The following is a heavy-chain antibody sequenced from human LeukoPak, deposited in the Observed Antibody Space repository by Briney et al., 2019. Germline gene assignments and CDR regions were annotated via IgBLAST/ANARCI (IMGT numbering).Heavy chain of an antibody. CDR2: ISSSGSSI. CDR1: GFTFSDYY. Sequence: GGSLRLSCAASGFTFSDYYMSWIRQAPVKGLEWVSDISSSGSSIYYADSVKGRFTISRDNAKKSLYLQMNSLRAEDTAVYYCARGYDSSGYYYGVANYWGQGTLVAVSS. D-gene: IGHD3-22*01. V-gene: IGHV3-11*04. J-gene: IGHJ4*02. CDR3: ARGYDSSGYYYGVANY.